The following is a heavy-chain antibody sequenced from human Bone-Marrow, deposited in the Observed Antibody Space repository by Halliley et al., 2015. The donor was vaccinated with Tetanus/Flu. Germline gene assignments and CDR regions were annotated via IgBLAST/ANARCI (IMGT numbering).Heavy chain of an antibody. D-gene: IGHD4-4*01. V-gene: IGHV3-43*02. J-gene: IGHJ6*02. CDR3: AKDVWEMTTISYGLDV. CDR2: ISGDGRLP. Sequence: LISGDGRLPDYADSVKGRFTISRDNRKDSLYLQMNNLKPEDTALYFCAKDVWEMTTISYGLDVWGQGTTVTVSS.